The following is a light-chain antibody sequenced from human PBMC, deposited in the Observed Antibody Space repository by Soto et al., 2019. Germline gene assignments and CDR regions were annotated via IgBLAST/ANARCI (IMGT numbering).Light chain of an antibody. CDR2: HAS. J-gene: IGKJ4*01. Sequence: DIQMTQSPSTLSGSVGDRVTITCRASQTISSWLAWYQQKPGTAPKLLIYHASTLESGVPSRFSGSGSGTDFTFTISSLQPEDIATYYCQQYDNLPLTFGGGTKVDIK. CDR3: QQYDNLPLT. V-gene: IGKV1-5*01. CDR1: QTISSW.